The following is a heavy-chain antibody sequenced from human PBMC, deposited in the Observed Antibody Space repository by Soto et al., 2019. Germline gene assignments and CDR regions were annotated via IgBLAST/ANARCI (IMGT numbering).Heavy chain of an antibody. CDR3: AKTLRSKLTPFDY. CDR1: GSIFTNYA. CDR2: ISGTGGST. V-gene: IGHV3-23*01. J-gene: IGHJ4*02. D-gene: IGHD3-9*01. Sequence: GSLRLSCAASGSIFTNYAMSWVRQAPGKGLEWVSTISGTGGSTYYADSVKGRFTISRDNSRNTLFLQMNSLRVDDTAVYYCAKTLRSKLTPFDYWGQGTLVTVSS.